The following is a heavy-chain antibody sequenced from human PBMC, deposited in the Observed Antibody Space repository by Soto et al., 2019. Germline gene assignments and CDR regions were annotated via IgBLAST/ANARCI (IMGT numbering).Heavy chain of an antibody. Sequence: GGSLRLSCAASGFTFSSYAMSWVRQAPGKGLEWVSAISGSGGSTYYADSVKGRFTISRDNSKNTLYLQMNSLRAEDTAVYYCAKDRGIVVVVADPIDAFDIWGQGTMVTVSS. J-gene: IGHJ3*02. CDR1: GFTFSSYA. CDR3: AKDRGIVVVVADPIDAFDI. CDR2: ISGSGGST. D-gene: IGHD2-15*01. V-gene: IGHV3-23*01.